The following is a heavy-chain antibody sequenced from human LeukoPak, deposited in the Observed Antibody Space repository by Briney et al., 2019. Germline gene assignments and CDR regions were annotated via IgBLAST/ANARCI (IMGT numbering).Heavy chain of an antibody. CDR3: ARSPGYSYGYGGQHDAFDI. CDR2: IYPGDSDT. V-gene: IGHV5-51*01. J-gene: IGHJ3*02. D-gene: IGHD5-18*01. Sequence: GESLKISRKGYGYSFTSYWIGWVRQMPGKGLEWMGIIYPGDSDTRFSPSFQGQVTISADKSISTAYLQWSSLKASDTAMYYCARSPGYSYGYGGQHDAFDIWGQGTMVTVSS. CDR1: GYSFTSYW.